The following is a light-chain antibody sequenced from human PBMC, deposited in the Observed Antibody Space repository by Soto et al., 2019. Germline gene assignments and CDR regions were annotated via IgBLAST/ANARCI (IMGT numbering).Light chain of an antibody. CDR3: QQYGDSRWT. CDR2: SAS. V-gene: IGKV3-20*01. CDR1: QSVTSSF. J-gene: IGKJ1*01. Sequence: ETVMTQSPVTLSVSPAERATLSCRASQSVTSSFLAWYQQKPGQAPRLVIYSASHRATGIPDRFSGSESGTDFTLTISRLEPEDFAVYYCQQYGDSRWTFGQGTKVDIK.